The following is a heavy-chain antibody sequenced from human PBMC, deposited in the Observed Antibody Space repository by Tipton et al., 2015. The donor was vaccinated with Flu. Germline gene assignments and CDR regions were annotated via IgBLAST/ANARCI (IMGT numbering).Heavy chain of an antibody. D-gene: IGHD1-26*01. CDR2: IYYSGST. CDR1: GGSISSYY. J-gene: IGHJ3*02. CDR3: AREGSGSYRAFDI. V-gene: IGHV4-59*01. Sequence: TLYLTCTVSGGSISSYYWSWIRPPPGKGLEWIGYIYYSGSTNYNPSLKSRVTISVDTSKYQFSLKLSSVTAADTPVYYCAREGSGSYRAFDIWGQGTMVTVSS.